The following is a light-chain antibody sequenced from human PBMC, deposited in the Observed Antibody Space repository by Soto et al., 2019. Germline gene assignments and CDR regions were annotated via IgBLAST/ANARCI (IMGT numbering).Light chain of an antibody. Sequence: EIQMTQSPSSLSASVGDRVTITCRASQDISNSLAWYQQKPGKVPNLLIYAASTLQSGIPTRFSLSVSWTDFTLTITRLEPEDVATYYYQKYNSAPLTFGGGTRVYVK. CDR3: QKYNSAPLT. V-gene: IGKV1-27*01. CDR2: AAS. CDR1: QDISNS. J-gene: IGKJ4*01.